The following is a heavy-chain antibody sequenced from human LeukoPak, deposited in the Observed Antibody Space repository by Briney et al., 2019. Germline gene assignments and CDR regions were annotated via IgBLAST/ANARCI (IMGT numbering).Heavy chain of an antibody. CDR2: SSSSLGSI. Sequence: GVSLRLSCAASGFTFSDYYMSWVRQAPGKGLEWVSYSSSSLGSISHADPVKGRFTISRDNAKNSPYLQINRLRADDTAVYYCARERDDGTGYYYLNWFDPWGQGTLVTVSS. V-gene: IGHV3-11*01. D-gene: IGHD3-22*01. J-gene: IGHJ5*02. CDR3: ARERDDGTGYYYLNWFDP. CDR1: GFTFSDYY.